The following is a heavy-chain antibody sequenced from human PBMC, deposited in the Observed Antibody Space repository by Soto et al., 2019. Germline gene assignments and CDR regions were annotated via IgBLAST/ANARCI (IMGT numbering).Heavy chain of an antibody. CDR1: GFTVSSNY. V-gene: IGHV3-53*04. J-gene: IGHJ4*02. Sequence: EVPLVESGGGLVQPGGSLRLSCAASGFTVSSNYMSWVRQAPGKGLEWVSVIYSGGSTYYADPVKGRFTISRHNSKNTLYLQMNSLSAEDTAVYYCARDMGRGVIDYWGQGTLVTVSS. CDR3: ARDMGRGVIDY. CDR2: IYSGGST. D-gene: IGHD3-10*01.